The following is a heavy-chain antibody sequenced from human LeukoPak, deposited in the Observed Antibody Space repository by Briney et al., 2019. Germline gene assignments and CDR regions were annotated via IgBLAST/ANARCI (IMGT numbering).Heavy chain of an antibody. CDR2: MNPNNGNT. J-gene: IGHJ4*02. CDR1: GYTFTSYD. Sequence: GASVTVSFKASGYTFTSYDINWVRQATGQGLELMGWMNPNNGNTDYAQKFQGRVTMTRNTSISTAYMELSSLRSEDTAVYYCARVRGYSYGRHFDYWGQGTLVTASS. V-gene: IGHV1-8*01. CDR3: ARVRGYSYGRHFDY. D-gene: IGHD5-18*01.